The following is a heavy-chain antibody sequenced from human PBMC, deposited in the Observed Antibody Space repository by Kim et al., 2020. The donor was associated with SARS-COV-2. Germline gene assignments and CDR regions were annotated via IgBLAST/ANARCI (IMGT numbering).Heavy chain of an antibody. V-gene: IGHV3-33*05. Sequence: GGSLRLSCAASGFTFSSYGMHWVRQAPGKGLEWVAVISYDGSNKYYADSVKGRFTISRDNSKNTLYLQMNSLRAEDTAVYYCARSVLGYCSGGSCYLDYWGQGTLVTVSS. D-gene: IGHD2-15*01. CDR1: GFTFSSYG. CDR2: ISYDGSNK. CDR3: ARSVLGYCSGGSCYLDY. J-gene: IGHJ4*02.